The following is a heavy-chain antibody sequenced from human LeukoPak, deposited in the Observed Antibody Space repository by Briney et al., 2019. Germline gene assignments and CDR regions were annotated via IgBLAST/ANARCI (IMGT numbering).Heavy chain of an antibody. J-gene: IGHJ5*02. CDR2: ISAYNGNT. D-gene: IGHD6-13*01. V-gene: IGHV1-18*01. Sequence: GASLKVSCKASGYTFTSYGISWVRQAPGQGLEWMGWISAYNGNTNYAQKHQGRVTMTTDTSTSTADMELRSLRSDDTAVYYCARDPGRRAAAGTINWYDPWGQGTLVTVSS. CDR1: GYTFTSYG. CDR3: ARDPGRRAAAGTINWYDP.